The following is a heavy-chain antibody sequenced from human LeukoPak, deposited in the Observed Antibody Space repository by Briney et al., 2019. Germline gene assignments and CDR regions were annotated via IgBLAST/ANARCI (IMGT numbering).Heavy chain of an antibody. J-gene: IGHJ4*02. CDR3: PGQLVPDY. CDR2: ISSSGSTI. CDR1: GFTFSSYE. D-gene: IGHD6-6*01. Sequence: GGSLRLSYAASGFTFSSYERNWVRQAPGKGLEWVSYISSSGSTIYYADSVKGRFTISRDNAKNSLYMQINSQRAEDTAVYYCPGQLVPDYWGQETLVTVSS. V-gene: IGHV3-48*03.